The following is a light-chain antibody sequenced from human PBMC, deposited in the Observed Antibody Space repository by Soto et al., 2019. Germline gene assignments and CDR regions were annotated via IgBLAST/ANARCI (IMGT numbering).Light chain of an antibody. CDR3: QQYGSSPPWT. CDR1: QSVSSSY. J-gene: IGKJ1*01. CDR2: GAS. V-gene: IGKV3-20*01. Sequence: ELVLTQSPGTLSLSPGERATLSCRASQSVSSSYLAWYQQKPGQAPTLLSYGASSRATSIPDRFSGSGSGTDVTLTISRLEPEDFAVYYCQQYGSSPPWTFGLGTKVDIK.